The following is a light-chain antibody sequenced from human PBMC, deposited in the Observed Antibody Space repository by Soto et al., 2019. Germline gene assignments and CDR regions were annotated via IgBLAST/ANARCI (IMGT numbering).Light chain of an antibody. CDR2: GAS. J-gene: IGKJ2*01. CDR1: QSVSSSY. Sequence: EIVLTQSPGTLSSSPGEGATLSCRASQSVSSSYLAWYQQKPAQAPRLLIYGASSRATGIPDRVSGSGSRTAFTLTFSRLEPEDSAVYYCHQYGTSPPTFGQGTKLEIK. CDR3: HQYGTSPPT. V-gene: IGKV3-20*01.